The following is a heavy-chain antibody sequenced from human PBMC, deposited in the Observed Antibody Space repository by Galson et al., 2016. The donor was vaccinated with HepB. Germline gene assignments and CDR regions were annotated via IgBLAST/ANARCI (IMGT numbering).Heavy chain of an antibody. D-gene: IGHD3-3*01. Sequence: SVKVSCKASGYTFSSYAIYWVRQAPGQRLEWMGWINAGTGQTRYSQNFQGRVTITRDTSARTAYMELSSLRSEDTAVFYCARERFLEGYFDYWGQGTLVTVS. CDR1: GYTFSSYA. CDR2: INAGTGQT. V-gene: IGHV1-3*01. J-gene: IGHJ4*02. CDR3: ARERFLEGYFDY.